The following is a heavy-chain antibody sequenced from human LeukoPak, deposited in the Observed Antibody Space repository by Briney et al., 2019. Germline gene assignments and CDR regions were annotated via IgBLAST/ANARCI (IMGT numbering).Heavy chain of an antibody. CDR1: GGSISNGGYY. D-gene: IGHD6-19*01. Sequence: SETLSLTCTVSGGSISNGGYYWSWIRQHPGKGLEWIGYTYYSGSTYYNPSLESRVTMSVDTSKNQFSLKLSSVTAADTAVYYCARLTLLSGWYSDYWGQGTLVTVSS. J-gene: IGHJ4*02. V-gene: IGHV4-31*03. CDR2: TYYSGST. CDR3: ARLTLLSGWYSDY.